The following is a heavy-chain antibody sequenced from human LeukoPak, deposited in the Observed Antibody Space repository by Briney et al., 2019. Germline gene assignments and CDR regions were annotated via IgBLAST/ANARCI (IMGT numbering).Heavy chain of an antibody. V-gene: IGHV3-74*01. D-gene: IGHD3-10*01. CDR2: ISSDGSIT. J-gene: IGHJ4*02. CDR3: ARHLNYYLDY. CDR1: GFTFSTYW. Sequence: PGGSLRLSCAASGFTFSTYWMHWVRQAPGKGLVWVSRISSDGSITGYADSVKDRFTISRDNAKNTLYLQMNSLRAEDTAVYYCARHLNYYLDYWGQGTLVTVSS.